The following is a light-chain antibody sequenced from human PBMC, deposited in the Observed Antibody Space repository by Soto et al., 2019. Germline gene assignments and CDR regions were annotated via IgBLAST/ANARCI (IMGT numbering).Light chain of an antibody. CDR2: GAS. J-gene: IGKJ1*01. CDR3: QQYNNWPPWT. Sequence: EIVMTQSPATLSVSPGERATLSCRAGQSVSSNLAWYQQKPGQAPRLLIYGASTRASGVPVRFSGSGSKTEFTLTISSLQAEDFAVYYCQQYNNWPPWTFGQGTKVDIK. CDR1: QSVSSN. V-gene: IGKV3-15*01.